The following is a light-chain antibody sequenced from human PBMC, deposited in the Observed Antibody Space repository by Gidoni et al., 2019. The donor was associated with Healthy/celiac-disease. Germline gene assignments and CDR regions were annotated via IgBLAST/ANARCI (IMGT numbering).Light chain of an antibody. V-gene: IGLV3-9*01. Sequence: SYELTQPLSVSVALGQTARITCGGNNIVSKNVHWYQQKPGQAPVLVIYRDSNRPSGIPERFSGSNSGNTATLTISRAQAGDEADYYCQVWDSSTEVFGGGTKLTVL. CDR1: NIVSKN. CDR2: RDS. J-gene: IGLJ3*02. CDR3: QVWDSSTEV.